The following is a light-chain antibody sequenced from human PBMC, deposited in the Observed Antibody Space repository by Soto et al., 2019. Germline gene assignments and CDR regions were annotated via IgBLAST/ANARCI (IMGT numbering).Light chain of an antibody. J-gene: IGLJ2*01. Sequence: QSVLAQPPSISAAPGQKVTISCSGSSSNIGGNYVSWYQHVPRTAPKLLIYDNYKRASGIPDRFSASKSGTSATLGITGLQTGDEADYYCGTWDICLDTVVFGGGTKVTVL. CDR1: SSNIGGNY. CDR2: DNY. V-gene: IGLV1-51*01. CDR3: GTWDICLDTVV.